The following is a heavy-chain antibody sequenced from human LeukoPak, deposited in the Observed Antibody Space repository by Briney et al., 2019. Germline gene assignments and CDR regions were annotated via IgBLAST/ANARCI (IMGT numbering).Heavy chain of an antibody. D-gene: IGHD4-17*01. CDR3: ARVGDYYGDYVTFDY. CDR2: IKSDGSST. Sequence: SGGSLRLSCAASGFTFSSYWMHWVRQVPGKGLVWVSRIKSDGSSTSYADSVKGRFTISGDNAKNTLYLQMNSLRAEDTAVYYCARVGDYYGDYVTFDYWGQGTLVTVSS. CDR1: GFTFSSYW. J-gene: IGHJ4*02. V-gene: IGHV3-74*01.